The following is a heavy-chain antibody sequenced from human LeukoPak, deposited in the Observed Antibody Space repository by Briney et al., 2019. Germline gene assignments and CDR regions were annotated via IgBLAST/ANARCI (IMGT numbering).Heavy chain of an antibody. J-gene: IGHJ4*02. CDR1: GFTFTSYW. Sequence: PGEALQISCKGSGFTFTSYWIGWVRQVPGKGLEWMGIIYPGDSDTRYSPSFQGQVTISADKSISTAYLQWSSLKASDTAMYYCAREYSSSSSFDYWGQGTLVTVSS. CDR2: IYPGDSDT. CDR3: AREYSSSSSFDY. V-gene: IGHV5-51*01. D-gene: IGHD6-6*01.